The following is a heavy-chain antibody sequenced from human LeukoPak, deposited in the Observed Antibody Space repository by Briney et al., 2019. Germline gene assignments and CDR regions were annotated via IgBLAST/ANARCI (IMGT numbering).Heavy chain of an antibody. J-gene: IGHJ6*03. V-gene: IGHV3-23*01. CDR2: ISGSGGST. Sequence: PGGSLRLSCAASGFTFSNYAISWVRQAPGKGLEWVSSISGSGGSTYYPDSVKGRFTISRDNSKNTVYLQMNSLRAEDTAVYYCAKTACSSTSCSRSYYYMDVWGKGTTVTVSS. CDR1: GFTFSNYA. D-gene: IGHD2-2*01. CDR3: AKTACSSTSCSRSYYYMDV.